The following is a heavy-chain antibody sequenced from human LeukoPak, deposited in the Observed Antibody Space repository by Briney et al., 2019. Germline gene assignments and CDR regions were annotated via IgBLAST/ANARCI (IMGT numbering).Heavy chain of an antibody. CDR3: AIPLGSSSWYVDY. CDR2: IYYSGST. CDR1: GGSINSGAYY. V-gene: IGHV4-31*03. J-gene: IGHJ4*02. D-gene: IGHD6-13*01. Sequence: PSQTLSLTCTVSGGSINSGAYYWSWIRQHPGKGLEWIGYIYYSGSTYYNPSVKSRVTISVDTSKNQFSLKLSSVTAADTAVYYCAIPLGSSSWYVDYWGQGTLVTVSS.